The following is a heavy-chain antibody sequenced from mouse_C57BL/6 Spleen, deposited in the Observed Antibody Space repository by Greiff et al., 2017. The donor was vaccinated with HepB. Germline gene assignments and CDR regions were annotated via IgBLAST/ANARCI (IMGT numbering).Heavy chain of an antibody. D-gene: IGHD1-1*01. CDR2: ISNGGGST. CDR1: GFTFSDYY. J-gene: IGHJ3*01. Sequence: EVQLVESGGGLVQPGGSLKLSCAASGFTFSDYYMYWVRQTPEKRLEWVAYISNGGGSTYYPDTVKGRFTISRDNAKNTLYLQMSRLTSEDTAIYYCARQRNYDGLIAYWGQGTLVTVSA. V-gene: IGHV5-12*01. CDR3: ARQRNYDGLIAY.